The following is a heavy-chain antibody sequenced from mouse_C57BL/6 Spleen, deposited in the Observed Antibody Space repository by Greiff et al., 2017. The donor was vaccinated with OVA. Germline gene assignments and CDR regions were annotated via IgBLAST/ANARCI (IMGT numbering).Heavy chain of an antibody. V-gene: IGHV1-69*01. Sequence: QVQLQQSGAELVMPGASVKLSCKASGYTFTSYWMHWVKQRPGQGLEWIGEIDPSDSYTNYNQKFKGKSTLTVDKSSSTAYMQLSSLTSEDSAVYYCARGDYGSAAYWGQGTLVTVSA. D-gene: IGHD1-1*01. J-gene: IGHJ3*01. CDR3: ARGDYGSAAY. CDR1: GYTFTSYW. CDR2: IDPSDSYT.